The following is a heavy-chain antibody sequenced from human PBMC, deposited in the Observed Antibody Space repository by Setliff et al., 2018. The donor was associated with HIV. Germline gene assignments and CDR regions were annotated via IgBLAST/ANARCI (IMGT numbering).Heavy chain of an antibody. CDR3: ARGSRGYSYAYYYYYMDV. Sequence: PSETLSLTCTVSGGSISSYYWGWIRQPPGKGLEWIGSMYYSGSTNYNPSLKSRVTISVDTSKNQFSLKLSSVTAADTAVYYCARGSRGYSYAYYYYYMDVWGKGTTVTVS. V-gene: IGHV4-59*01. D-gene: IGHD5-18*01. CDR1: GGSISSYY. J-gene: IGHJ6*03. CDR2: MYYSGST.